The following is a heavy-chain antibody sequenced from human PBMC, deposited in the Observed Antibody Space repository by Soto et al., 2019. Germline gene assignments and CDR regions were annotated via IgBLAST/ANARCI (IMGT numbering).Heavy chain of an antibody. CDR3: ARDALLWTTYYYDSSGPGAFDI. CDR1: GGSISGHY. V-gene: IGHV4-59*06. D-gene: IGHD3-22*01. Sequence: SETLSLTCTVSGGSISGHYWIWIRQPPGKGLEWIGYIYYSGSTYYNPSLKSRVTISVDTSKNQFSLKLSSVTAADTAVYYCARDALLWTTYYYDSSGPGAFDIWGQGTMVTVSS. CDR2: IYYSGST. J-gene: IGHJ3*02.